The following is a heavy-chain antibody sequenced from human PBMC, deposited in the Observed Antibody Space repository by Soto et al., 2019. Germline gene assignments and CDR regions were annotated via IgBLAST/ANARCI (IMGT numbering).Heavy chain of an antibody. D-gene: IGHD1-1*01. V-gene: IGHV4-4*02. CDR3: ARDLGTGTDY. Sequence: QVQLQESGPGLVKPSGTLSLTCAVSGDSITNSNWWSWVRQAPGKGLEWIGEIYHGGATTCNPSLKSRATISVDPSNNHFSLKLTSVTAADTAVYFCARDLGTGTDYWGQGTLVTVAS. J-gene: IGHJ4*02. CDR2: IYHGGAT. CDR1: GDSITNSNW.